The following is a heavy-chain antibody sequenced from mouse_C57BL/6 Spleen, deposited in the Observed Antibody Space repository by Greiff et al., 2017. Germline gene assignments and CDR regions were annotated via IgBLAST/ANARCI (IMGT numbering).Heavy chain of an antibody. V-gene: IGHV14-2*01. CDR1: GFNIKDYY. CDR3: ARGSGSSPYYAMDY. J-gene: IGHJ4*01. D-gene: IGHD1-1*01. CDR2: IDPEDGET. Sequence: VQLQQSGAELVKPGASVKLSCTASGFNIKDYYMHWVKQRTEQGLEWIGRIDPEDGETKYAPKFKGKATITADTSSNTAYLQLSSLTSEDTAVYYCARGSGSSPYYAMDYWGQGTSVTVSS.